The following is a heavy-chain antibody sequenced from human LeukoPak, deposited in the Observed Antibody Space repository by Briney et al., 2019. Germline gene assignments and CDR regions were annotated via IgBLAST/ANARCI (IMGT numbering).Heavy chain of an antibody. CDR3: ASSLDGYNSLDY. CDR2: IYYSGST. V-gene: IGHV4-61*08. J-gene: IGHJ4*02. Sequence: SETLSLTCAVSGGSISSGGYSWSWIRQPPGKGLEWIGYIYYSGSTNYNPSLKSRVTISVDTSKNQFSLKLSSVTAADTAVYYCASSLDGYNSLDYWGQGTLVTVSS. D-gene: IGHD5-24*01. CDR1: GGSISSGGYS.